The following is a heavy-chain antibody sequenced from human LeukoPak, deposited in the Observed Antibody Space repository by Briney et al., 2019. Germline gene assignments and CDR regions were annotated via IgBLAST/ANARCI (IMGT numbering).Heavy chain of an antibody. J-gene: IGHJ2*01. D-gene: IGHD6-25*01. CDR1: GFTFCSYS. CDR3: ARDGLAAATLHWCFDL. V-gene: IGHV3-21*01. CDR2: ISSGSSYI. Sequence: GGSLRLSCAASGFTFCSYSMNWVRQAPGKGLEWVSSISSGSSYIYYADSVKGRFTISRDNARNSLYLQMNSLRAEDTAVYYCARDGLAAATLHWCFDLWGRGTLVTVSS.